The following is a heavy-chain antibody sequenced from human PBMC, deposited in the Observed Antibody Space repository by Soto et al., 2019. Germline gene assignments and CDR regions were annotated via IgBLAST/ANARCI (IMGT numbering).Heavy chain of an antibody. CDR3: ARYSHGLGFYP. D-gene: IGHD1-26*01. Sequence: QVQLVQSGAEVKKPGSSVKVSCKASGGTFSSYTISWVRQAPGQGLDWMGRIIPILGIAHYAQNFQGTVTTTADNTTTTANMELSSLRSEDTAGYYWARYSHGLGFYPWGQGTLVTVSS. V-gene: IGHV1-69*02. J-gene: IGHJ5*02. CDR1: GGTFSSYT. CDR2: IIPILGIA.